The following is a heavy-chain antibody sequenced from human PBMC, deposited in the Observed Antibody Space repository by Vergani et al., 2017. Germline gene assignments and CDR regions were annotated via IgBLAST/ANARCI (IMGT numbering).Heavy chain of an antibody. CDR2: IRPKTDGETT. Sequence: EVQLVQSGGGLVQPGGSLRLSCAASGFTIHNYWMHWVRQAPGKGLVWVARIRPKTDGETTDYAAPVKGRFTISRDYSKNTLYLQMNSLKTEDTAVYYCTTPTKCELRYYFDYWGQGTLVTVSS. CDR3: TTPTKCELRYYFDY. J-gene: IGHJ4*02. D-gene: IGHD3-9*01. V-gene: IGHV3-15*01. CDR1: GFTIHNYW.